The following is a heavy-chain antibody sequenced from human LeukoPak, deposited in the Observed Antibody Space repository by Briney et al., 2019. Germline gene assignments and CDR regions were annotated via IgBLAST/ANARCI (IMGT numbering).Heavy chain of an antibody. Sequence: GASVKVSCKDSGGTFSSYAISWVRQAPGQGLEWMGGIIPIFGTANYAQKFQGRVTITADESTSTAYMELSSLRSEDTAVYYCARESKTYYYDSSGYHAAEFDYWGQGTLVTVSS. CDR3: ARESKTYYYDSSGYHAAEFDY. D-gene: IGHD3-22*01. J-gene: IGHJ4*02. CDR1: GGTFSSYA. CDR2: IIPIFGTA. V-gene: IGHV1-69*13.